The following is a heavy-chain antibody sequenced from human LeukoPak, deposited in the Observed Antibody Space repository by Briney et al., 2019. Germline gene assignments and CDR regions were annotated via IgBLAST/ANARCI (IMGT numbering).Heavy chain of an antibody. D-gene: IGHD3-22*01. J-gene: IGHJ5*02. CDR3: ARDSHYYDSSGYYEDWFDP. CDR2: IYYSGST. Sequence: SETLSLTCTVSGGSISSYYWSWIRQPPGKGLEWIGYIYYSGSTNYNPSLKSRVTISVDTSKNQFSLKLSSVTAADTAVYYCARDSHYYDSSGYYEDWFDPWGQGTLVTVSS. V-gene: IGHV4-59*12. CDR1: GGSISSYY.